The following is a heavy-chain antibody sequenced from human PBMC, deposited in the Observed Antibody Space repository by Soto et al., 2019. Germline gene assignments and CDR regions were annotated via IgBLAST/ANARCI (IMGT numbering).Heavy chain of an antibody. V-gene: IGHV1-46*01. CDR1: GYTFTSYY. D-gene: IGHD5-12*01. J-gene: IGHJ6*02. CDR3: ARGRGGYSGYGAYYYYGMDV. Sequence: QVQLVQSGAEVKKPGASVKVSCKASGYTFTSYYMHWVRQAPGQGLEWMGIINPSGGSTSYAQKFQGRVTMPRDTSTSTVYMELSSRRSEDTAVYYGARGRGGYSGYGAYYYYGMDVWGQGTTVTVSS. CDR2: INPSGGST.